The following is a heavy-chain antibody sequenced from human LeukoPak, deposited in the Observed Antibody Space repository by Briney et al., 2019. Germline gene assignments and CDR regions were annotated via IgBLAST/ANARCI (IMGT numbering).Heavy chain of an antibody. V-gene: IGHV4-34*01. CDR2: INHSGST. J-gene: IGHJ6*02. Sequence: SETLSLTCAVYGGSFSGYYWSWIRQPTGKGLEWIGEINHSGSTNYNPSLKSRVTISVDTSKNQFSLKLSSVTAADTAVYYCARGLRFLVVWGQGTTVTVSS. CDR1: GGSFSGYY. CDR3: ARGLRFLVV. D-gene: IGHD3-3*01.